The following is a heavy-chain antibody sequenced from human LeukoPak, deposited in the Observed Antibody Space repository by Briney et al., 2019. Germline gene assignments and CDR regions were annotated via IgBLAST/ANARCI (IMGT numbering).Heavy chain of an antibody. Sequence: SSETLSLTCTVSGGSISSYYWSWIRQPPGKGLEWIGYIYYSGSTNYNPSLKSRVTISVDTSKNQLSLKLSSVTAADTAVYYCARGVSYYYDSSGYLFDYWGQGTLVTVSS. CDR1: GGSISSYY. V-gene: IGHV4-59*01. D-gene: IGHD3-22*01. J-gene: IGHJ4*02. CDR3: ARGVSYYYDSSGYLFDY. CDR2: IYYSGST.